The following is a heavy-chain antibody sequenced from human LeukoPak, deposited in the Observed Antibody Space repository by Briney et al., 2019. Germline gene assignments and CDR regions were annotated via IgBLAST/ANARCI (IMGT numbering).Heavy chain of an antibody. V-gene: IGHV4-59*01. J-gene: IGHJ6*02. CDR3: ARVSVVYGMDV. CDR2: MYYNGST. Sequence: SGTLSLTCAVYGWSFSDYYWHWIRQPPGKGLDWMGYMYYNGSTNYNPSLKSRGTISLAPSKKQFSLKLSSVTAADTAVYYCARVSVVYGMDVWGRGTTVTVSS. CDR1: GWSFSDYY.